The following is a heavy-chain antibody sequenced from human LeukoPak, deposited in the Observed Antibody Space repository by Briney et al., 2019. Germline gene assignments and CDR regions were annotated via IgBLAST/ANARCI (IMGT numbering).Heavy chain of an antibody. D-gene: IGHD6-13*01. CDR1: GYTFTSYG. V-gene: IGHV1-18*01. CDR3: ARDQSSSWYYNYYYMDV. Sequence: ASVKVSCKASGYTFTSYGISWVRQAPGQGLEWMGWISAYNGNTNYAQKLQGRVTMTTDTSTSTAYMELRSLRSDDTAVYYCARDQSSSWYYNYYYMDVWGKGTTVTISS. J-gene: IGHJ6*03. CDR2: ISAYNGNT.